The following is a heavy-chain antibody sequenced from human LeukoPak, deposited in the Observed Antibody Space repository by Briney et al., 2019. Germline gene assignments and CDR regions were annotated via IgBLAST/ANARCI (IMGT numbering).Heavy chain of an antibody. D-gene: IGHD6-13*01. Sequence: PGGSLRFSCAASGFTFSSYWMHWVRRAPGKGLVWVSRINSDGSSTSYADSVKGRFTISRDNAKNTLYLQMNSLRAEDTAVYYCARDYSSSWYPYYFDYWGQGTLVTVSS. CDR3: ARDYSSSWYPYYFDY. CDR1: GFTFSSYW. CDR2: INSDGSST. V-gene: IGHV3-74*01. J-gene: IGHJ4*02.